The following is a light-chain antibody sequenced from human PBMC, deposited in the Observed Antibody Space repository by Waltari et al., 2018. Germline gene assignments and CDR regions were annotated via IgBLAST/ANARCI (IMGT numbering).Light chain of an antibody. V-gene: IGLV3-10*01. CDR3: YSTDGGGTHNGV. Sequence: SYELTQPPSVSVSPGQTARITCSGSALPRKYAFWYQQKSGQAPVLVSYEDTKRPSGTPERFSGSNSGTTNTLTIIGAQVEDDADYYCYSTDGGGTHNGVFGGGTKLTVL. J-gene: IGLJ3*02. CDR1: ALPRKY. CDR2: EDT.